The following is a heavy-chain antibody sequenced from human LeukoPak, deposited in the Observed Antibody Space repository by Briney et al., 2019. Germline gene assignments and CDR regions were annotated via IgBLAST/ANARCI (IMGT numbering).Heavy chain of an antibody. V-gene: IGHV3-48*03. J-gene: IGHJ6*02. CDR1: GFAFDDYG. CDR3: ARDNGDYGYYYGMDV. Sequence: PGGSLRLSCAASGFAFDDYGMSWVRQAPGKGLEWVSYITSSGSTIYYADSVKGRFTISRDNAKNSLYLQMNSLRAEDTAVYYCARDNGDYGYYYGMDVWGQGTTVIVSS. D-gene: IGHD4-17*01. CDR2: ITSSGSTI.